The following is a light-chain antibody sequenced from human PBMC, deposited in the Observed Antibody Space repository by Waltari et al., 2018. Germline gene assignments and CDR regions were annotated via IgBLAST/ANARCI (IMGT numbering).Light chain of an antibody. CDR1: QSFGSW. J-gene: IGKJ4*01. CDR2: DVS. Sequence: DIQMTQSPSTLSASVGDRVTITCRASQSFGSWLAWYQQKPGKAPKVLISDVSNVESVVPSRFSGSGSVTECTLTISSLQPDDFATYYCQQHNGYFGGGTKVEIK. CDR3: QQHNGY. V-gene: IGKV1-5*01.